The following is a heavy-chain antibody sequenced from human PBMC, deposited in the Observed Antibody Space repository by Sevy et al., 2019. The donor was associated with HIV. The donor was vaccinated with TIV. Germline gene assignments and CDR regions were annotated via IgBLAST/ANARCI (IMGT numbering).Heavy chain of an antibody. D-gene: IGHD6-13*01. Sequence: GGSLRLSCVASGFSLNSYWMLWVRQAPGKGLEWVANINQDGSVNYYADSLKGRFTMSRENARNLVSLQMNILRVEDTAVYHCVRAIATADSFWGQGTLVTVSS. CDR2: INQDGSVN. V-gene: IGHV3-7*01. CDR3: VRAIATADSF. J-gene: IGHJ4*02. CDR1: GFSLNSYW.